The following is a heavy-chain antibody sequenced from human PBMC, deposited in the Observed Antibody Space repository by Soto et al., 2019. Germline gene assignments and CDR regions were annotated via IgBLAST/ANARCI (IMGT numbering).Heavy chain of an antibody. V-gene: IGHV4-30-2*01. CDR3: AREVRYYDSRGYFSDAFDI. Sequence: SETLSLTCAVSGCSISSGGYSWRWIRQPPGKCLEWIGYIYHSGSTYYNPSLKSRVTISVDRSKNQFSLKLSSVTAADTAVYYCAREVRYYDSRGYFSDAFDIWVPGTMVTV. D-gene: IGHD3-22*01. CDR2: IYHSGST. CDR1: GCSISSGGYS. J-gene: IGHJ3*02.